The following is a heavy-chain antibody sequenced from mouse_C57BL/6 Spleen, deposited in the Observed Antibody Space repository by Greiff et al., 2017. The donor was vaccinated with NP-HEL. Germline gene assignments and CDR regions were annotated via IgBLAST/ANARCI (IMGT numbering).Heavy chain of an antibody. V-gene: IGHV5-17*01. CDR3: AREGGAMDY. Sequence: EVKLVESGGGLVKPGGSLKLSCAASGFTFSDYGMHWVRQAPEKGLEWVAYISSGSSTIYYADTVKGRFTISRDNAKNTLFLQMTSLRSEDTAMYYCAREGGAMDYWGRGTSVTVSS. CDR1: GFTFSDYG. CDR2: ISSGSSTI. J-gene: IGHJ4*01.